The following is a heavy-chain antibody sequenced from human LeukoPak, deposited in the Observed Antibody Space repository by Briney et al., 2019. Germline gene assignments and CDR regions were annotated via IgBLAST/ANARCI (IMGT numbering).Heavy chain of an antibody. CDR1: GGSFSGYY. V-gene: IGHV4-34*01. J-gene: IGHJ4*02. CDR2: INHSGRT. CDR3: ARALSYDFWSGYLGY. Sequence: PSETLSLTCAVYGGSFSGYYWSWIRQPPGKGLEWIGEINHSGRTNYNPSLKSRVTISVETSKNQCSLKLSSVTAADTAVYYCARALSYDFWSGYLGYWGQGTLVTVSS. D-gene: IGHD3-3*01.